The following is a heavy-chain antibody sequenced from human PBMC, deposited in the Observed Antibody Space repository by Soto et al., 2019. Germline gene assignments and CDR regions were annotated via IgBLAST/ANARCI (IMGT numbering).Heavy chain of an antibody. CDR3: ARREADYGDYYYYGMDV. Sequence: GESLKISCKGSGYSFTSYWISWVRQMPGKGLEWMGRIDPSDSYTNYSPSFQGHVTISADKSISTAYLQWSSLKASDTAIYYCARREADYGDYYYYGMDVWGQGTTVTVSS. V-gene: IGHV5-10-1*01. J-gene: IGHJ6*02. CDR2: IDPSDSYT. CDR1: GYSFTSYW. D-gene: IGHD4-17*01.